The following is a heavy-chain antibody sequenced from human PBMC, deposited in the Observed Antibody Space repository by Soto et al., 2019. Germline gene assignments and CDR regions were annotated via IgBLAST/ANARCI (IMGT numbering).Heavy chain of an antibody. CDR1: GASFSGYY. Sequence: PSETLSLTGAVYGASFSGYYWSWVREPPGKGLEWIGEINGRGRPNYNPSLKRRVTLSIDTSNIQVSLRLNSVTAADTAVYYCARQVGNYEFWSGKPYSYYYAMDVWGQGTTVTVSS. D-gene: IGHD3-3*01. V-gene: IGHV4-34*01. CDR3: ARQVGNYEFWSGKPYSYYYAMDV. CDR2: INGRGRP. J-gene: IGHJ6*02.